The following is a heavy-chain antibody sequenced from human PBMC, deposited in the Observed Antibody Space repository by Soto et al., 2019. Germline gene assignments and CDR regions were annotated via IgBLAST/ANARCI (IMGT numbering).Heavy chain of an antibody. CDR2: RKQDGSDR. CDR3: VSAAYATAGTFDY. CDR1: GFHFYPYL. V-gene: IGHV3-7*02. Sequence: GALKVSCAAFGFHFYPYLMSLGRQAPGKGLEGVANRKQDGSDRYYVDSVKGRFTISRDNAKNSLYLQMNSMRAGDTAVYVCVSAAYATAGTFDYWGQGPLVTVSS. D-gene: IGHD2-2*01. J-gene: IGHJ4*01.